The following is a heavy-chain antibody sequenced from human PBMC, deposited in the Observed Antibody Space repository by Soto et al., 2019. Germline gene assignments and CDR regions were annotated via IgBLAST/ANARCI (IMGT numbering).Heavy chain of an antibody. V-gene: IGHV4-39*01. CDR3: ASGGDIVVVPAAAGYFQH. Sequence: QLQLQESGPGLVKPSETLSLTCTVSGGSISSSSYYWGWIRQPPGKGLEWIGSIYYSGSTYYNPSLKSRVTISVDTSKNQFSLKLSSVTAADTAVYYCASGGDIVVVPAAAGYFQHWGQGTLVTVSS. CDR2: IYYSGST. D-gene: IGHD2-2*01. J-gene: IGHJ1*01. CDR1: GGSISSSSYY.